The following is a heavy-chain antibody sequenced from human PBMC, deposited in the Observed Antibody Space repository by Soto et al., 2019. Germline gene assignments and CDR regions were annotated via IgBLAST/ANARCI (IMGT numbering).Heavy chain of an antibody. J-gene: IGHJ6*03. CDR2: IYYSGST. D-gene: IGHD2-8*01. Sequence: TSETLSLTCTVSGGSISSYYWSWIRQPPGKGLEWIGYIYYSGSTNYNPSLKSRVTISVDTSKNQFSLKLSSVTAADTAVYYCAKALRRRPPAATNLSWYYYYYYMDVWGTGTTVTVSS. CDR3: AKALRRRPPAATNLSWYYYYYYMDV. V-gene: IGHV4-59*08. CDR1: GGSISSYY.